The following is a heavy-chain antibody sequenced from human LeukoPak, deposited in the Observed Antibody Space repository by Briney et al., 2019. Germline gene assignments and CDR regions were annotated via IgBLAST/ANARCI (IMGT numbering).Heavy chain of an antibody. J-gene: IGHJ5*02. Sequence: GGSLRLFCAAPGFTVSSNYMSWVRQAPGKGLEWVSVIYSGGSTYYADSVKGRFTISRDNSKNTLYLQMNSLRAEDTAVYYCASSYSSSWYGDWFDPWGQGTLVTVSS. V-gene: IGHV3-53*05. D-gene: IGHD6-13*01. CDR3: ASSYSSSWYGDWFDP. CDR2: IYSGGST. CDR1: GFTVSSNY.